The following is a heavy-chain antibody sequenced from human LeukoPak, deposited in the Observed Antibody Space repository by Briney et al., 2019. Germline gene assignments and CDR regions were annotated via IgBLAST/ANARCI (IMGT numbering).Heavy chain of an antibody. CDR3: ARETYGDYLIDY. CDR1: GYTFTSYG. Sequence: ASVKVSCKASGYTFTSYGISWVRQAPGQGLEWMGIINPSGGSTSYAQKFQGRVTMTRDTSTSTVYMELSSLRSEDTAVYYCARETYGDYLIDYWGQGTLVTVSS. D-gene: IGHD4-17*01. V-gene: IGHV1-46*01. J-gene: IGHJ4*02. CDR2: INPSGGST.